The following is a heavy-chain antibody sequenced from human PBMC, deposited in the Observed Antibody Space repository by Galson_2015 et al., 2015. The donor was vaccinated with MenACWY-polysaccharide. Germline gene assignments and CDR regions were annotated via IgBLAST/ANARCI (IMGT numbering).Heavy chain of an antibody. CDR2: IPSSDDKTT. V-gene: IGHV3-48*02. D-gene: IGHD5-24*01. J-gene: IGHJ4*02. Sequence: ALRLSCAASGVIFSTYSMNWVRQAPGKGLEWLSYIPSSDDKTTYYADAVKGRFTISRDNAKNSLFLQMNGLKDEDTALYYCASGGGDGWDFDFWGQGTLVTVSS. CDR1: GVIFSTYS. CDR3: ASGGGDGWDFDF.